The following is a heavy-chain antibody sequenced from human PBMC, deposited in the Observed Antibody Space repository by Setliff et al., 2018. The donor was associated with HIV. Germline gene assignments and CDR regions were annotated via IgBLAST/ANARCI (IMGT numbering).Heavy chain of an antibody. V-gene: IGHV4-4*07. CDR3: ARDLRGTQSSDY. Sequence: SETLSLTCTVSGGSISSYYWSWIRQSAGKGLEWIGRIYTSGSTNYNPSLKSRVTMSVDTSKNQFSLKLRSVTAADTAVYYCARDLRGTQSSDYWGQGTLVTVSS. CDR2: IYTSGST. D-gene: IGHD1-1*01. CDR1: GGSISSYY. J-gene: IGHJ4*02.